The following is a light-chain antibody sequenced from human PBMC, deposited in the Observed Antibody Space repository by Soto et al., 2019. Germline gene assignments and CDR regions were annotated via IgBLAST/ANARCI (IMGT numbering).Light chain of an antibody. Sequence: QSVLTQPASVSGSPGQSITISGTGTSSDVGGYNYVSWYQQHPGKAPKLMIYDVSNRPSGVSNRFSGSKSGNTASLTISGRQAEDEADAYCSSYTSSSTLVVFGGGTKLTVL. V-gene: IGLV2-14*01. CDR1: SSDVGGYNY. CDR3: SSYTSSSTLVV. CDR2: DVS. J-gene: IGLJ2*01.